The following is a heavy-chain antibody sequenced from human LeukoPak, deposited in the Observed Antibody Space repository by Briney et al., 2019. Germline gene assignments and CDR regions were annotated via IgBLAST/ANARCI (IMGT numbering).Heavy chain of an antibody. CDR2: FNPNSGGT. D-gene: IGHD3-10*01. CDR3: ARDPPIGGADVFDI. Sequence: GASVKVSCKAAGYTFTGYYMHWVRQAPGQGLEWMGWFNPNSGGTNYAQKFQGRVTMTRDTSISTAYMELSRLTSDDTAVYYCARDPPIGGADVFDIWGQGTMVTVSS. V-gene: IGHV1-2*02. CDR1: GYTFTGYY. J-gene: IGHJ3*02.